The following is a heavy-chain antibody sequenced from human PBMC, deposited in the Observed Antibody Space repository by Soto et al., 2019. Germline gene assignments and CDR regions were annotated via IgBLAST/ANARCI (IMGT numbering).Heavy chain of an antibody. J-gene: IGHJ4*02. CDR2: IKQDGGEK. CDR1: GFTFSNYW. CDR3: ARAIYGTPVDY. D-gene: IGHD3-10*01. Sequence: GGSLRLSCAASGFTFSNYWLSWVRQAPGKGLEWVASIKQDGGEKYFVDSVKGRFTISRDNAKNSLYLQMSSLRAEDTAVYYCARAIYGTPVDYWGQGTLVTVSS. V-gene: IGHV3-7*01.